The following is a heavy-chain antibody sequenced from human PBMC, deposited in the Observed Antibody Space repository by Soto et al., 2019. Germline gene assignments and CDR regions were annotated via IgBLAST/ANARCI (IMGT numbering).Heavy chain of an antibody. CDR2: IIPIFGTV. CDR3: PRGDYDSSGYSY. Sequence: QVQLVQSGAEVKKPGSSVKVSCKASGGTFSSYAISWVRQAPGQGLEWMGGIIPIFGTVNYGQKFQGKGTITADQSNSTAYMELSSLRSEDTAVHYCPRGDYDSSGYSYWGQGTLVT. J-gene: IGHJ4*02. D-gene: IGHD3-22*01. V-gene: IGHV1-69*01. CDR1: GGTFSSYA.